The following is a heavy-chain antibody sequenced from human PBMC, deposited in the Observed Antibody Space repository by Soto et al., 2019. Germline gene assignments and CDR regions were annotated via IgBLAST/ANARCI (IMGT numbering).Heavy chain of an antibody. CDR3: AREVWSGYYLYYFDY. D-gene: IGHD3-3*01. V-gene: IGHV4-31*03. J-gene: IGHJ4*02. CDR1: GGSISSGGYY. CDR2: IYYSGST. Sequence: SETLSLTCTVSGGSISSGGYYWSWIRQHPGKGLEWIGYIYYSGSTYYNPSLKSRVTISVDTSKNQFSLKLSSVTAADTAVYYCAREVWSGYYLYYFDYWGQGTLVTVSS.